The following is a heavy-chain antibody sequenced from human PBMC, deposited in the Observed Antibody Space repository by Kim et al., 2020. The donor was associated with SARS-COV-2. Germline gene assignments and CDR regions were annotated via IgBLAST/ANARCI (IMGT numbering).Heavy chain of an antibody. D-gene: IGHD3-22*01. J-gene: IGHJ4*02. CDR3: ARDRSDSSSLDY. Sequence: SCTPALKSRVTISVDTSKNQFSLKLSSVTAADTAVYYCARDRSDSSSLDYWGQGTLVTVSS. V-gene: IGHV4-59*01.